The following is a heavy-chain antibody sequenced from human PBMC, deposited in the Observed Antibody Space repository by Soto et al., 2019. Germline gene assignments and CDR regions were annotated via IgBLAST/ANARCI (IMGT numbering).Heavy chain of an antibody. D-gene: IGHD3-10*01. J-gene: IGHJ6*03. CDR3: ARAAGEWVGELLSYYYYMDV. CDR2: INHSGST. Sequence: SETLSLTCAVYGGSFSGYYWSWIRQPPGKGPEWIGEINHSGSTNYNPSLKSRVTISVDTSKNQFSLKLSSVTAADTAVYYCARAAGEWVGELLSYYYYMDVWGKGTTVTVSS. V-gene: IGHV4-34*01. CDR1: GGSFSGYY.